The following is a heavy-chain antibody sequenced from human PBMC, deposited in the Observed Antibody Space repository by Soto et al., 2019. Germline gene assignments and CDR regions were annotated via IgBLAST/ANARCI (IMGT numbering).Heavy chain of an antibody. CDR1: GSTFSSLG. CDR2: IIPISGRT. J-gene: IGHJ4*01. Sequence: QVQLVQSGDEEKRPGSSVKVSCEASGSTFSSLGFTWVRQAPGQGLEWMGGIIPISGRTTFAPKFLGRVTITADESTRTTYMELTALTSDDTAIYYCATRGTQGRWLEFADYWGHGTLVTVFS. CDR3: ATRGTQGRWLEFADY. D-gene: IGHD5-12*01. V-gene: IGHV1-69*01.